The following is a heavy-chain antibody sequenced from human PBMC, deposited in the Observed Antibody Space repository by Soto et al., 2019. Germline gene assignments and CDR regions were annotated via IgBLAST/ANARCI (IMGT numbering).Heavy chain of an antibody. D-gene: IGHD3-3*01. CDR2: IYYSGST. V-gene: IGHV4-39*01. CDR3: ARHAGTYDFWSGYLDFYMDV. CDR1: GGSISSSSYY. J-gene: IGHJ6*03. Sequence: SETLSLTCTVSGGSISSSSYYWGWIRQPPGKGLEWIGSIYYSGSTYYNPSLKSRVTISVDTSKNQFSLKLSSVTAADTAVYYCARHAGTYDFWSGYLDFYMDVWGKGTTVTVSS.